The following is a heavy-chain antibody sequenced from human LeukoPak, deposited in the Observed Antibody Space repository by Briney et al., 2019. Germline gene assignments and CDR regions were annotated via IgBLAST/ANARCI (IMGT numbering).Heavy chain of an antibody. Sequence: ESGGSLRLSCAASGFTFDDYAMHWVRQAPGKGLEWVSGISWNSGSIGYADSVKGRFTISRDNAKNSLYLQMNSLRAEDTALYYCAKDRLRRGYSYGYGAFDIWGQGTMVTVSS. V-gene: IGHV3-9*01. CDR1: GFTFDDYA. CDR3: AKDRLRRGYSYGYGAFDI. D-gene: IGHD5-18*01. CDR2: ISWNSGSI. J-gene: IGHJ3*02.